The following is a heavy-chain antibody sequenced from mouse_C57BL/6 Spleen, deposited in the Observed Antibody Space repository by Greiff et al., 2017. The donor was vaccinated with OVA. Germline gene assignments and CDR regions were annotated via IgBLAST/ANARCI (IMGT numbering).Heavy chain of an antibody. D-gene: IGHD1-1*01. CDR3: ARDTTVVATEAMDY. CDR2: ISDGGSYT. J-gene: IGHJ4*01. Sequence: EVQGVESGGGLVKPGGSLKLSCAASGFTFSSYAMSWVRQTPEKRLEWVATISDGGSYTYYPDNVKGRFTISRDNAKNNLYLQMSHLKSEDTAMYYCARDTTVVATEAMDYWGQGTSVTVSS. V-gene: IGHV5-4*01. CDR1: GFTFSSYA.